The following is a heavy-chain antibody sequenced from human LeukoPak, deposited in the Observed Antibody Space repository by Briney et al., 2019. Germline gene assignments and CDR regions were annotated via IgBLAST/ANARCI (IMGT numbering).Heavy chain of an antibody. V-gene: IGHV1-2*02. CDR2: INPNSGGT. CDR1: GYTFTGYY. D-gene: IGHD2-15*01. CDR3: ARDGEYCSGGSCYIDY. Sequence: GASVKVSCKASGYTFTGYYTHWVRQAPGQGLEWMGWINPNSGGTNYAQKFQGRVTMTRDTSISTAYMELSRLRSDDTAVYYCARDGEYCSGGSCYIDYWGQGTLVTVSS. J-gene: IGHJ4*02.